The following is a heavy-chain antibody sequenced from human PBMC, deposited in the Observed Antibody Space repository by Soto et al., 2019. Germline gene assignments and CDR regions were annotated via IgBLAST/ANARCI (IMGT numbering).Heavy chain of an antibody. J-gene: IGHJ3*02. V-gene: IGHV4-30-2*01. CDR3: ARGFDYGSRSRAPFDI. Sequence: TLSLTCAVSGGSINSDGYSWSWIRQPPGKGLEWIGYIYHSGSTYSNPSLQSRVTISIDGSKNQFSLKLSSVTAADTAVYYCARGFDYGSRSRAPFDIWGQGRMVT. CDR1: GGSINSDGYS. CDR2: IYHSGST. D-gene: IGHD3-10*01.